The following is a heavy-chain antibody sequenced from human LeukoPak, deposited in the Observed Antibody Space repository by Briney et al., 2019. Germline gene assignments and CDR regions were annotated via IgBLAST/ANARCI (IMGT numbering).Heavy chain of an antibody. CDR3: ARENAIAVDI. V-gene: IGHV3-74*01. D-gene: IGHD6-19*01. Sequence: GPSLRLSCAAAGFTFSSYWMRWVQHAPGKGLVCVSRINSDGSDTTYADSVKGRFSISRDNAKNTLYLQMNSLRAEDTAVYYCARENAIAVDIWGQGTMVTVSS. CDR1: GFTFSSYW. J-gene: IGHJ3*02. CDR2: INSDGSDT.